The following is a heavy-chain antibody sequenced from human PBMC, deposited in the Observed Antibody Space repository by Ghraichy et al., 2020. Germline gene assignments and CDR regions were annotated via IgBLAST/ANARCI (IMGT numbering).Heavy chain of an antibody. CDR3: ARSPLSSGNCFDY. V-gene: IGHV4-39*01. Sequence: SETLSLTCTVSGGSISSSSYYWGWIRQPPGKGLEWIGSIYYSGSTYYNPSLKSRVTISLDTSKNQFSLKLTSVTAADTAVYYCARSPLSSGNCFDYWGQGTLVTVSS. CDR2: IYYSGST. CDR1: GGSISSSSYY. J-gene: IGHJ4*02.